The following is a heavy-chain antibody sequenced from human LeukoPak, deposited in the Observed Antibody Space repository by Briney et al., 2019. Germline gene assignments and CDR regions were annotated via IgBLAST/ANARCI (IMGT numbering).Heavy chain of an antibody. Sequence: ASVKVSCKASGYTFTSYYMHWVRQAPGQGLEWMGIINPSGGSTSYAQKFQGRVTMTRDTSTSTVYMELSSLRFEDTAMYYCARGAHITLTKVLPSGGYMDVWGKGTTVTVSS. CDR2: INPSGGST. J-gene: IGHJ6*03. D-gene: IGHD3-22*01. CDR3: ARGAHITLTKVLPSGGYMDV. V-gene: IGHV1-46*01. CDR1: GYTFTSYY.